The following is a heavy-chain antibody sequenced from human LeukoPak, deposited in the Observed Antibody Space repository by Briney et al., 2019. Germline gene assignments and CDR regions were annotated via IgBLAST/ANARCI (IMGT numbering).Heavy chain of an antibody. Sequence: GGSLRLSCAASGFTVSSDYMSWVRQAPGKGLEWVSLIYSGGSTYYADSVKGRFTISRDSSKNTLYLQMNSLRAEDTAVYYCARERFCSSGSCNGIDHWGQGTLVTVSS. J-gene: IGHJ4*02. CDR2: IYSGGST. V-gene: IGHV3-66*01. D-gene: IGHD2-15*01. CDR1: GFTVSSDY. CDR3: ARERFCSSGSCNGIDH.